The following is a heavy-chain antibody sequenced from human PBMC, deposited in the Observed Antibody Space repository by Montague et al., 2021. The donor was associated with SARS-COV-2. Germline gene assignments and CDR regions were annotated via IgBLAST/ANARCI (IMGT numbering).Heavy chain of an antibody. Sequence: SETLSLTCAVYGGSFSGYYWSWIRQPPGKGLEWIGEINHSGSTNYNPSLKSRVTISVDTSKNQFSLKLSSVTAADTAVYYCARGPVDDNCSGGSCYSRYYCGMDVWGQGTTV. CDR1: GGSFSGYY. J-gene: IGHJ6*02. D-gene: IGHD2-15*01. CDR3: ARGPVDDNCSGGSCYSRYYCGMDV. V-gene: IGHV4-34*01. CDR2: INHSGST.